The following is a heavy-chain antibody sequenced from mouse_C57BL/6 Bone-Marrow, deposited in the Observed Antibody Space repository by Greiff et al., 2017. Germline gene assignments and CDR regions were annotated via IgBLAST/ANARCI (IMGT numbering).Heavy chain of an antibody. J-gene: IGHJ4*01. Sequence: EVMLVESGPGLAKPSQTLSLTCSVTGYSITSDYWNWIRKFPGNKLEYMGYISYSGSTYYNPSLKSRIPITRDTSKTQYYLQLNSVATEDTATCYCASSTVVATGAMDYWGQGTSVTVSS. CDR1: GYSITSDY. CDR2: ISYSGST. D-gene: IGHD1-1*01. V-gene: IGHV3-8*01. CDR3: ASSTVVATGAMDY.